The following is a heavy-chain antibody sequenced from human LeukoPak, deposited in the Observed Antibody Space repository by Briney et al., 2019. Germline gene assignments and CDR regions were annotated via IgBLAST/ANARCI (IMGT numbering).Heavy chain of an antibody. J-gene: IGHJ4*02. Sequence: GGSLRLSCAASGFTFSSYAMSWVRQAPGKGLEWVSGFSETNSGTYYADSVKGRFTISRDNSRNTLYLQMNSLGAEDTAEYFCAKVVRTGNSMFDFWGQGPLVTVSS. CDR3: AKVVRTGNSMFDF. V-gene: IGHV3-23*01. CDR2: FSETNSGT. CDR1: GFTFSSYA. D-gene: IGHD2/OR15-2a*01.